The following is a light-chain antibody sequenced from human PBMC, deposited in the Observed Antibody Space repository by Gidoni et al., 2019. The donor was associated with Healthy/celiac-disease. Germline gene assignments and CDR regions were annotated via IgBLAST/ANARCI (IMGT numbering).Light chain of an antibody. CDR1: QSLLHSDGKNY. Sequence: DILMTQPPLSLSVTPGQPASISCKSSQSLLHSDGKNYLYWYLQKPGQPQQLLIYEVTNRFAGVPERFSGRGSGTDFILKISRVEAEDVGVYYCMQSIQLPQTFGGGTKVEIK. CDR3: MQSIQLPQT. V-gene: IGKV2D-29*01. J-gene: IGKJ4*01. CDR2: EVT.